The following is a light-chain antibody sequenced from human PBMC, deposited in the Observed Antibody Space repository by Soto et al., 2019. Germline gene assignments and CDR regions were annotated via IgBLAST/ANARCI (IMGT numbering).Light chain of an antibody. CDR1: SIDVGGYNY. V-gene: IGLV2-11*01. CDR3: CSYAGSYTYV. CDR2: DVS. J-gene: IGLJ1*01. Sequence: QSVLTQPRSVSGSPGQPVTISCPGTSIDVGGYNYVSWYQQHPGKAPKLMIYDVSKRPSGVPDRFSGSKSGNTASLTISGLQAEDEADYYCCSYAGSYTYVFGTGTKVTVL.